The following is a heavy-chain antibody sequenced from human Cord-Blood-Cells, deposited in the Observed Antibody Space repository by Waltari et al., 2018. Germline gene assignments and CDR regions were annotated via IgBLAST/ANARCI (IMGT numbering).Heavy chain of an antibody. Sequence: QVQLVQSGAEVKKPGSSVTVSCTAAGGTFTSHAIRWVRQAPGQGLEWMGGIIPIFGTANYAQKFQGRVTITADESTSTAYMELSSLRSEDTAVYYCARSLSDQGDYWGQGTLVTVSS. J-gene: IGHJ4*02. V-gene: IGHV1-69*01. CDR2: IIPIFGTA. CDR1: GGTFTSHA. CDR3: ARSLSDQGDY.